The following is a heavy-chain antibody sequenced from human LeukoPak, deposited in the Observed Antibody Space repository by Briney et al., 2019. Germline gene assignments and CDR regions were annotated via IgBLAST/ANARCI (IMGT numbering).Heavy chain of an antibody. CDR2: INPNCGGT. Sequence: ASVKVSCKSSGYTLTAYYMHWVRQAPAPGLERMGWINPNCGGTSYAQKFQGRVTMTRDTSISTAYMKLSRLTSDDTAVYYCAREDCSGGNCYQNFDNWGQGTLVTVSS. D-gene: IGHD2-15*01. CDR3: AREDCSGGNCYQNFDN. CDR1: GYTLTAYY. V-gene: IGHV1-2*02. J-gene: IGHJ4*02.